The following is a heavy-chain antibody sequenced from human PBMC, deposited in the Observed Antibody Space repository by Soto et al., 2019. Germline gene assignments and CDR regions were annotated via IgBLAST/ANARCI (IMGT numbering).Heavy chain of an antibody. Sequence: QVQLVQSGAELKEPGDSVRVSCEASGYTFTAYYIHWVRQAPGQGLEWMGWINPRFGDTSYAQDFQGRLSMTRDTSISTVYMELSRLTSDDTAIYNCARNMDYYYGPGSGNGHGFWGQGPTVTVFS. J-gene: IGHJ6*02. CDR3: ARNMDYYYGPGSGNGHGF. D-gene: IGHD3-10*01. V-gene: IGHV1-2*02. CDR1: GYTFTAYY. CDR2: INPRFGDT.